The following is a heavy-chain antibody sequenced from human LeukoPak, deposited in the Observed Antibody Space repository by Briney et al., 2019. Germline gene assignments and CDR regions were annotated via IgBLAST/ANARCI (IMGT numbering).Heavy chain of an antibody. V-gene: IGHV3-7*01. CDR3: AKPQSRKVLWFGELLS. CDR1: GFTFSSYW. J-gene: IGHJ4*02. D-gene: IGHD3-10*01. Sequence: GGSLRLSCAASGFTFSSYWMSWVRQAPGKGLEWVANIKQDGSEKYYVDSVKGRFTISRDNAKNSLYLQMNSLRAEDTAVYYCAKPQSRKVLWFGELLSWGQGTLVTVSS. CDR2: IKQDGSEK.